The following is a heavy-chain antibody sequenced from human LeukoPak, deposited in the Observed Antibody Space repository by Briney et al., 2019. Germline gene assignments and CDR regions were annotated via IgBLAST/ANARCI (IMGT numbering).Heavy chain of an antibody. V-gene: IGHV1-46*01. CDR3: ARATVTYYFDY. J-gene: IGHJ4*02. CDR1: GYTFTSYY. CDR2: TNPSGGST. Sequence: ASVKVSCKASGYTFTSYYMHWVRQAPGQGLEWMGITNPSGGSTSYAQKFQGRVTMTRDTSTSTVYMELSSLRSEDTAVYYCARATVTYYFDYWGQGTLVTVSS. D-gene: IGHD4-17*01.